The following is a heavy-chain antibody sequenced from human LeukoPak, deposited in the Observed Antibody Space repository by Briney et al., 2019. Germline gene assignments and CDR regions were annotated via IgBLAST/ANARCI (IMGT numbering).Heavy chain of an antibody. D-gene: IGHD2-2*01. CDR1: GFTFSSYA. Sequence: PGRSLRLSCAASGFTFSSYAMHWVRQAPGKGLEWVAVISYDGSNKYYADSVKGRFTISRDNSKNTLYLQMNSLRAEDTAVYYCARDLVVPAVKGAFDVWGQGAMVTVSS. V-gene: IGHV3-30-3*01. CDR3: ARDLVVPAVKGAFDV. J-gene: IGHJ3*01. CDR2: ISYDGSNK.